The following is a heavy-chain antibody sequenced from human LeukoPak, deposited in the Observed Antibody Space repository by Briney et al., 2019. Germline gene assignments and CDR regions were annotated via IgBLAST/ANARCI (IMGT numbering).Heavy chain of an antibody. CDR3: ARDSGLHEDY. J-gene: IGHJ4*02. Sequence: QPGGSLRLSCAASGFTFSSYAMHWVRQAPGKGLEWVAVISYDGSNKYYADSVKGRFTISRDNAKNSLYLQMNSLRAEDTAVYYCARDSGLHEDYWGQGTLVTVSS. CDR1: GFTFSSYA. V-gene: IGHV3-30-3*01. D-gene: IGHD4-11*01. CDR2: ISYDGSNK.